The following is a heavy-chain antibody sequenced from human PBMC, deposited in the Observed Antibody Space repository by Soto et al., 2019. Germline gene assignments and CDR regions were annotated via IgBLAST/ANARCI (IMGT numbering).Heavy chain of an antibody. V-gene: IGHV1-69*06. CDR1: GGTFSCYA. J-gene: IGHJ6*01. CDR3: ARGGSYFACMDV. CDR2: IIPIFGTA. D-gene: IGHD1-26*01. Sequence: LSCKASGGTFSCYAISWVRQAPGQGLEWMGGIIPIFGTANYAQKFQGRVTITADKSTSTAYMELSSLRSEDTAVYYCARGGSYFACMDVWGQGPTVT.